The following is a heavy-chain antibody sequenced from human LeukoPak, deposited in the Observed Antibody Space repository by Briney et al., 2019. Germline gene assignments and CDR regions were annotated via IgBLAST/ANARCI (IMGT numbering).Heavy chain of an antibody. Sequence: VASVKVSCKASGGTFSSYAISWVRQAPGQGLEWMGGIIPIFGTANYAQKFQGRVTITADESTSTAYMELSSLRSEDTAVYYCARVDVYYDSSGYVDYWGQGTLVTVSS. J-gene: IGHJ4*02. CDR3: ARVDVYYDSSGYVDY. CDR2: IIPIFGTA. CDR1: GGTFSSYA. D-gene: IGHD3-22*01. V-gene: IGHV1-69*01.